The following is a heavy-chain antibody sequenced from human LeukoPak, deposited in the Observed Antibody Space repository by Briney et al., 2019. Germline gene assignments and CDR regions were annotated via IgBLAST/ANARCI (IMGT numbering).Heavy chain of an antibody. CDR2: ISSSSNHI. J-gene: IGHJ6*03. CDR3: ARDRGLTYYYDSSGYRPMDV. CDR1: GFTFSCCG. D-gene: IGHD3-22*01. V-gene: IGHV3-21*01. Sequence: PGGSLRLSCAASGFTFSCCGIHWVRQAPGKGLEWVSSISSSSNHIYYADSVKGRFTISRDNAANSLYLQMNSLRAEDTAVYHCARDRGLTYYYDSSGYRPMDVWGKGTTVTVSS.